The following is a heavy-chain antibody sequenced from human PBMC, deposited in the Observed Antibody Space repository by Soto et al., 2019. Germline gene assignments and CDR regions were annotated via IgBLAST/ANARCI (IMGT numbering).Heavy chain of an antibody. J-gene: IGHJ6*02. CDR2: IIPIFGTA. Sequence: GASVKVSCKASGGTFSSYAISWVRQAPGQGLEWMGGIIPIFGTANYTQKFQGRVTIAADESTSTAYMELSSLRSEDTAVYYCARDPKYIVATIAYYYYGMDVWGQGTTVTVSS. CDR1: GGTFSSYA. CDR3: ARDPKYIVATIAYYYYGMDV. D-gene: IGHD5-12*01. V-gene: IGHV1-69*13.